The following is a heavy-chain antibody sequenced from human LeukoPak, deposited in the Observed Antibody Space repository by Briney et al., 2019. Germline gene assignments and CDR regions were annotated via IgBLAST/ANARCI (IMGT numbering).Heavy chain of an antibody. Sequence: GGSLRLSCAASGFTFSSYSLNWVRQAPGKGLEWVSSISSSSNYIYYADSVKGRFTISRDNAKNSLYLQMNSLRAEDTAVYYCARVNYYYGSVEYYFDYWGQGTLVTVSS. CDR3: ARVNYYYGSVEYYFDY. CDR2: ISSSSNYI. J-gene: IGHJ4*02. CDR1: GFTFSSYS. D-gene: IGHD3-10*01. V-gene: IGHV3-21*01.